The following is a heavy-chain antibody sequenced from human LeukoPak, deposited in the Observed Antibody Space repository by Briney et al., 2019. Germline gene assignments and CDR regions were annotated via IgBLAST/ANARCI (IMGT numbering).Heavy chain of an antibody. CDR1: RYTFTGYY. CDR3: ARDDYGDYKYYFDY. Sequence: ASVKVSCKASRYTFTGYYMHWVRQAPGQGLEWMGWINPHSGGTNYAQKFQGRVTMTRDTSISTAYMELSRLRSDDTAVYYCARDDYGDYKYYFDYWGRGTLVTVSS. V-gene: IGHV1-2*02. CDR2: INPHSGGT. D-gene: IGHD4-17*01. J-gene: IGHJ4*02.